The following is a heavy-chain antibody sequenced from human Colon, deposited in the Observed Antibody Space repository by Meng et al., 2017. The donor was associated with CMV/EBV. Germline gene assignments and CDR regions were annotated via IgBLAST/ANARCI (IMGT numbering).Heavy chain of an antibody. CDR2: IDWDDDK. CDR1: GFSLTTSGMR. J-gene: IGHJ4*02. CDR3: ARIASGTFHFDY. Sequence: SGPTLVKPTQTLTLTCTFSGFSLTTSGMRVSWIRQPPGKALEWLARIDWDDDKFYSTSLKTRLTISKDTSKNQVVLTMTNMDPVDTATYYCARIASGTFHFDYRGQGTLVTVSS. D-gene: IGHD1-26*01. V-gene: IGHV2-70D*14.